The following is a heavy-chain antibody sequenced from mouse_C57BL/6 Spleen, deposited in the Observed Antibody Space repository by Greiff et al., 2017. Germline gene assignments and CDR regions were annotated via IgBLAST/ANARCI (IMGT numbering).Heavy chain of an antibody. CDR1: GFTFSSYG. Sequence: EVQLVESGGDLVKPGGSLKLSCAASGFTFSSYGMSWVRQTPDKRLEWVATISSGGSYTYYPDSVKGRFTISRDNAKNTLYLQMSSLKSEDTAMYYCARRYSNYIYAMDYWGQGTSVTVSS. CDR2: ISSGGSYT. V-gene: IGHV5-6*01. D-gene: IGHD2-5*01. J-gene: IGHJ4*01. CDR3: ARRYSNYIYAMDY.